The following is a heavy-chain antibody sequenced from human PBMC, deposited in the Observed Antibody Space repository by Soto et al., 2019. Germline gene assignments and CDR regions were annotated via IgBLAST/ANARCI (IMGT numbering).Heavy chain of an antibody. V-gene: IGHV4-59*08. D-gene: IGHD5-18*01. CDR2: VYSSGST. CDR1: GGSISSHS. Sequence: QVKLQEAGPRLVKPSETLSLTCSVSGGSISSHSWNWIRQPPGRGLEWIGHVYSSGSTNYNPSLESRVIISVDSSMNQFSLKLTSLSAADRAVYYCARRVQANSAVVQGNWLDPWGQGTLVTVSS. CDR3: ARRVQANSAVVQGNWLDP. J-gene: IGHJ5*02.